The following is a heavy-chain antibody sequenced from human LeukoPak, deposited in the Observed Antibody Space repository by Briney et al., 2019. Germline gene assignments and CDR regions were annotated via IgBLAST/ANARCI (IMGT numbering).Heavy chain of an antibody. D-gene: IGHD6-13*01. J-gene: IGHJ5*02. CDR2: INHSGST. V-gene: IGHV4-34*01. CDR3: ARAYSSSWYASWFDP. CDR1: GGSFRGYD. Sequence: SETPSLTCAVYGGSFRGYDWSWIRRPPGKGREWIGEINHSGSTNYNPSLKSRVTISVDTSKNQFSLKLSSVTAADTAVYYCARAYSSSWYASWFDPWGQGTLVTVSS.